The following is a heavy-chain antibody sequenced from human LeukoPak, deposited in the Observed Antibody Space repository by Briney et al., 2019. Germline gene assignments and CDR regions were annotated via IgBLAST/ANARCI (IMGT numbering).Heavy chain of an antibody. CDR3: ARVCYYDSSGYLDAFDI. CDR2: IYHSGST. J-gene: IGHJ3*02. V-gene: IGHV4-59*12. CDR1: GGSISSYY. Sequence: SETLSLTCTVSGGSISSYYWSWIRQPPGKGLEWIGYIYHSGSTYYNPSLKSRVTISVDRSKNQFSLKLSSVTAADTAVYYCARVCYYDSSGYLDAFDIWGQGTMVTVSS. D-gene: IGHD3-22*01.